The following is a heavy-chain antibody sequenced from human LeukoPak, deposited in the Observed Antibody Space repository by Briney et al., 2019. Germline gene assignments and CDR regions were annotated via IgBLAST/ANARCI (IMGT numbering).Heavy chain of an antibody. V-gene: IGHV3-23*01. D-gene: IGHD1-26*01. Sequence: GSLRLSCAASGFSFSIYVMNWVRQAPGQGLEWVSGISGSSDSTYYADSVKGRFTISRDNSKNTLFLQMNSLRVEDTAMYYCATNSGSPGGYWGQGTLVTVSS. CDR3: ATNSGSPGGY. CDR2: ISGSSDST. CDR1: GFSFSIYV. J-gene: IGHJ4*02.